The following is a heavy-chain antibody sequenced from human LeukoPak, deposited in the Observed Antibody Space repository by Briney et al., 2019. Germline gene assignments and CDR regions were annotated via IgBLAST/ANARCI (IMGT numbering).Heavy chain of an antibody. D-gene: IGHD4-17*01. CDR2: IYPGDSDT. CDR3: ASTVPRHDGFDL. J-gene: IGHJ3*01. Sequence: GESLKISCEGSGYMFSNYWIGWVRQMPGKGLEWMGIIYPGDSDTTYSPSFQGQVTISADTSINTAYVQWTSLKASDTAMYYCASTVPRHDGFDLWGPGTKVTVSS. CDR1: GYMFSNYW. V-gene: IGHV5-51*01.